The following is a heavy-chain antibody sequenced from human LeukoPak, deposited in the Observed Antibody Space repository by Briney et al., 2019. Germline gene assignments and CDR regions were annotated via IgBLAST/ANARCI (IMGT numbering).Heavy chain of an antibody. CDR1: GGTFSGYA. CDR2: IIPIFGTA. D-gene: IGHD3-3*01. Sequence: APVKVSCKASGGTFSGYAINWVRQAPGQGLEWMGGIIPIFGTANYAQKFQGRVTITADESTSTAYMELSSLRSEDTAVYYCARDRDFWSGYYRGNAFDIWGQGTMVTVSS. J-gene: IGHJ3*02. V-gene: IGHV1-69*13. CDR3: ARDRDFWSGYYRGNAFDI.